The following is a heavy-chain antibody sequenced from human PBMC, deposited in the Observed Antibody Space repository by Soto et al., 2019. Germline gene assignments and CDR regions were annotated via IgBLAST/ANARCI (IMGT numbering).Heavy chain of an antibody. D-gene: IGHD6-19*01. CDR1: GFTFSSYA. CDR3: AKDRTHHSSGWYNADY. Sequence: LRLSCAASGFTFSSYAMGWVRQAPGKGLEWVSAISGSGGSTYYADSVKGRFTISRDNSKNTLYLQMNSLRAEDTAVYYCAKDRTHHSSGWYNADYWGQGTLVTVSS. J-gene: IGHJ4*02. V-gene: IGHV3-23*01. CDR2: ISGSGGST.